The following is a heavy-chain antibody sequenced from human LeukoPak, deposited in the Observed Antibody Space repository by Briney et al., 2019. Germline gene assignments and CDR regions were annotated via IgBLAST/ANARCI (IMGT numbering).Heavy chain of an antibody. Sequence: PGGSLRLSCAASGFTFSNYVIKWVRQAPGKGLEWVSSISSGSTYIYYADLVKGRFTISRDNANSSLYLQMSSLRDEDTAVYYCARGSSSGLKSYYFDYWGQGTLVTVSS. CDR3: ARGSSSGLKSYYFDY. D-gene: IGHD6-13*01. CDR2: ISSGSTYI. CDR1: GFTFSNYV. V-gene: IGHV3-21*01. J-gene: IGHJ4*02.